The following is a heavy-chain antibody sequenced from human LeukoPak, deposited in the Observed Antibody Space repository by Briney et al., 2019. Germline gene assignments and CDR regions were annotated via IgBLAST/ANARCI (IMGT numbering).Heavy chain of an antibody. CDR2: LERDGSHK. J-gene: IGHJ4*02. Sequence: GGSLRLSCAASGFSFSSFWMSWVRQDPGKGLEWVANLERDGSHKDYVDSVRGRFAISRDNAKNSLYLQMNSLRVEDTAIYYCARDPLNGALDYWGQGTLVTVAS. V-gene: IGHV3-7*01. D-gene: IGHD7-27*01. CDR3: ARDPLNGALDY. CDR1: GFSFSSFW.